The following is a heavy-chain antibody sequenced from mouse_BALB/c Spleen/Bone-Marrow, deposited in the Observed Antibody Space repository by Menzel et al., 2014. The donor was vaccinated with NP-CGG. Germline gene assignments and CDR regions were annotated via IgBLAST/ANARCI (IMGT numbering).Heavy chain of an antibody. J-gene: IGHJ1*01. V-gene: IGHV1-15*01. Sequence: VQLQQSGAELVRPGASVTLSCKASGYTFTDYEMHWVKQTPVHGLEWIGAIDPETGGTAYNQKFKGKATLTADKSSSTAYMELRSLTSEDSAVYYCTRDGSSRWYFDVWGAGTTVTVSS. CDR3: TRDGSSRWYFDV. CDR2: IDPETGGT. CDR1: GYTFTDYE. D-gene: IGHD1-1*01.